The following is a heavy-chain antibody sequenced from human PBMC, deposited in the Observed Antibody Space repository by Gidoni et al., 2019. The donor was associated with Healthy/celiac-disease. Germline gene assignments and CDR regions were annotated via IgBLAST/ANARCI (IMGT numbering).Heavy chain of an antibody. J-gene: IGHJ4*02. Sequence: ELQLLDSGGGLVQPGGSLRLSCAGSGFPFSSYAISWVRQAPGKGLEWVSAISGSGCSTYYADAVKGRFPISRDKSKNTLYLQMNSLRAEDTAVYYCAKGGNSMRFLEWFTRIEDSWGQGPLVTVSS. CDR2: ISGSGCST. V-gene: IGHV3-23*01. CDR1: GFPFSSYA. CDR3: AKGGNSMRFLEWFTRIEDS. D-gene: IGHD3-3*01.